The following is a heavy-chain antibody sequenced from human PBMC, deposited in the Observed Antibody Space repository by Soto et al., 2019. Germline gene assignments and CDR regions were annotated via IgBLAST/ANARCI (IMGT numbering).Heavy chain of an antibody. Sequence: EVQMLESGGGLVQPGGSLRLSCAASGFPFSNYAMSWVRQAPGKELAWVAGISGRTGHAFYADSVKDRFTISRDNSKDTLYLQMDSLRAEDTAVYYCAKAPSEYIWGSYLRYYEHWGQGTPVTVSS. CDR2: ISGRTGHA. V-gene: IGHV3-23*01. CDR3: AKAPSEYIWGSYLRYYEH. D-gene: IGHD3-16*02. J-gene: IGHJ4*02. CDR1: GFPFSNYA.